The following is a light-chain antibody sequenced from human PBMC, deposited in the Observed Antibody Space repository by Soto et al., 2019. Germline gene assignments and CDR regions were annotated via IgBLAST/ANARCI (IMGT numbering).Light chain of an antibody. CDR3: SSYTSSSTLVV. CDR2: EVS. V-gene: IGLV2-14*01. CDR1: SSDVGGYNY. J-gene: IGLJ2*01. Sequence: QSVLTQPASVSGSPGQSITISCTGTSSDVGGYNYVSWYQQHPGKAPKVMIYEVSNRPSGVSNRFSGSKSGNTASLTISGFQAEDEADYYCSSYTSSSTLVVFGGGTKVTVL.